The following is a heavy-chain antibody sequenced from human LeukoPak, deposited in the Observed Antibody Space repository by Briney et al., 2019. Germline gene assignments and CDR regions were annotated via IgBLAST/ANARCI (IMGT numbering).Heavy chain of an antibody. V-gene: IGHV3-21*06. CDR2: ISGNSRYI. CDR1: GFTFSSYS. D-gene: IGHD6-13*01. CDR3: ARVAEAAAFDS. Sequence: PGGSLRLSCAASGFTFSSYSMTWVRQAPGKGLEWVSSISGNSRYIYYADSMRGRFTISRDNAKNSLYLQMNSLKPEDTAMYYCARVAEAAAFDSWGQGTLVTVSS. J-gene: IGHJ4*02.